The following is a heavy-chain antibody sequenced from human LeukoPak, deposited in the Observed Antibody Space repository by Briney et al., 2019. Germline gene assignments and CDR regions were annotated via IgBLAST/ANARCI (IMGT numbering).Heavy chain of an antibody. CDR2: ISHGGGT. D-gene: IGHD2-21*02. V-gene: IGHV4-39*01. CDR3: ARHADCIGDCYRN. J-gene: IGHJ4*02. Sequence: PSETLSLTCTVSGGSIRRDGDLWGWIRQPPGKGLEWIGTISHGGGTYYSPSLQSRVTLSVDTTKNQFSLKLSSVTAADTAVYYCARHADCIGDCYRNWGQGTLVTVYS. CDR1: GGSIRRDGDL.